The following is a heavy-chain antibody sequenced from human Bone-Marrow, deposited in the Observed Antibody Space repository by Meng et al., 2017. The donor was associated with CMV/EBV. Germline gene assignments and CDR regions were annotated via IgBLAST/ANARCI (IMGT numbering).Heavy chain of an antibody. CDR1: GWSSSGYY. CDR3: VRSGSYDVWWGYYLVRWVDP. J-gene: IGHJ5*02. D-gene: IGHD3-3*01. Sequence: SETLSLTCAVYGWSSSGYYWSWIRQPPGKGLEWIGEINHRGSTNYNPSLKSRVTISVDTSKNQFTLKLSSVTAADTAVYYCVRSGSYDVWWGYYLVRWVDPWGQGTLVTVSS. V-gene: IGHV4-34*01. CDR2: INHRGST.